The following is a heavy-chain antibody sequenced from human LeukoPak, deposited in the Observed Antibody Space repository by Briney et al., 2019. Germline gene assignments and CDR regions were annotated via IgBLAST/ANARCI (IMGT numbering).Heavy chain of an antibody. CDR3: AREAGIAITGTIWYFDL. CDR2: FDPEDGET. J-gene: IGHJ2*01. Sequence: ASVKVSCKVSGYTLTELSMHWVRQAPGRGLEWMGGFDPEDGETIYAQKFQGRVTMTEDTSTDTAYMELSSLRSEDTAVYYCAREAGIAITGTIWYFDLWGRGTLVTVSS. D-gene: IGHD1/OR15-1a*01. CDR1: GYTLTELS. V-gene: IGHV1-24*01.